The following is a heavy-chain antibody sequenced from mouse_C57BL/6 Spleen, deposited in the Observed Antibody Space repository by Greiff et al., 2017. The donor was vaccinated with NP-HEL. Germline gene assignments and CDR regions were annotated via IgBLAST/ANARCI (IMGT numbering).Heavy chain of an antibody. Sequence: QVQLKQSGAELMKPGASVKLSCKATGYTFTGYWIEWVKQRPGHGLEWIGEILPGSGSNKYNEKFKGKATFTADTSSNTAYMQLSSLTTEDSAIYYCARERYYGSMFRDYYAMDYWGQGTSVTVSS. J-gene: IGHJ4*01. CDR2: ILPGSGSN. V-gene: IGHV1-9*01. CDR1: GYTFTGYW. CDR3: ARERYYGSMFRDYYAMDY. D-gene: IGHD1-1*01.